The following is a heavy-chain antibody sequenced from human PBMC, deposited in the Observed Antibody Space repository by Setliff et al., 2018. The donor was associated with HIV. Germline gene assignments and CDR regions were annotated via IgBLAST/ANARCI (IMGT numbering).Heavy chain of an antibody. CDR2: INHSGST. J-gene: IGHJ6*02. Sequence: PSETLSLTCAVYGGSFSGYYWSWIRQPPGMGLEWIGEINHSGSTNYNPSLKSRVTISVDTSKNQFSLKLSSVTAADTAVYYCTRAEQQLPYYYYYYGMDVWGQGTTVTVSS. CDR1: GGSFSGYY. V-gene: IGHV4-34*01. D-gene: IGHD6-13*01. CDR3: TRAEQQLPYYYYYYGMDV.